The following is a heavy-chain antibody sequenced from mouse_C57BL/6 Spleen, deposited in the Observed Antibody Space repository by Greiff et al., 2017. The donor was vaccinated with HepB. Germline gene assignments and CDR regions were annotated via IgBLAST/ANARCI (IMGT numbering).Heavy chain of an antibody. Sequence: EVKLIESGEGLVKPGGSLKLSCAASGFTFSSYAMSWVRQTPEKRLEWVAYISSGGDYIYYADTVKGRFTISRDNARNTLYLQMSSLKSEDTAMYYCTSVYQGDFDYWGQGTTLTVSS. CDR2: ISSGGDYI. J-gene: IGHJ2*01. CDR3: TSVYQGDFDY. V-gene: IGHV5-9-1*02. CDR1: GFTFSSYA. D-gene: IGHD2-1*01.